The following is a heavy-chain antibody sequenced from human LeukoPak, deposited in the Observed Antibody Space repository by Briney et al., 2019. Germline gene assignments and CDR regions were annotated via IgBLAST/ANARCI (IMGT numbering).Heavy chain of an antibody. CDR3: ARVRGYSYGYYFDY. Sequence: SETLSLTCTVSGGSISSSSYYWGWIRQPPGKGLEWIGSIYTSGSTTYNPSLKSRVTISGDTSENQFSLRLSSVTAADTAVYYCARVRGYSYGYYFDYWGQGTLVTVSS. D-gene: IGHD5-18*01. CDR2: IYTSGST. J-gene: IGHJ4*02. CDR1: GGSISSSSYY. V-gene: IGHV4-39*07.